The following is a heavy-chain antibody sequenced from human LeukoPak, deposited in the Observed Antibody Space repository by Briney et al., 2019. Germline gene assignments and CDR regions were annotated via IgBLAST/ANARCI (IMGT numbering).Heavy chain of an antibody. J-gene: IGHJ4*02. CDR1: GGYISSYY. V-gene: IGHV4-59*01. CDR3: ARGLAAVPGKL. D-gene: IGHD1-26*01. Sequence: RASETLSLTCTVSGGYISSYYWSWIRQPSGKGLEWIGYIYYSGSTNYNPSLKSRVTISVDTSKNQFSLKLSSVTAADTAVYYCARGLAAVPGKLWGQGTLDTVSS. CDR2: IYYSGST.